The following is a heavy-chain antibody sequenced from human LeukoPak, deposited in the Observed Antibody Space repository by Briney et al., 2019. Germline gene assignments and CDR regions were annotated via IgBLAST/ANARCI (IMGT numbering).Heavy chain of an antibody. CDR3: ARVQLVDYYYYSYMDV. J-gene: IGHJ6*03. V-gene: IGHV3-20*04. CDR1: GFKISISG. CDR2: INWNGGST. D-gene: IGHD6-6*01. Sequence: GGSLRLSCAASGFKISISGMNWVRQAPGKGLEWVSGINWNGGSTGYADSVKGRFTISRDNAKNSLYLQMNSLRAEDTALYYCARVQLVDYYYYSYMDVWGKGTTVTVSS.